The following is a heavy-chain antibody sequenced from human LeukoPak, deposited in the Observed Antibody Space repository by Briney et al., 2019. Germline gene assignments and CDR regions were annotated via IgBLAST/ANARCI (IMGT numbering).Heavy chain of an antibody. CDR1: GYTFTGYY. CDR3: ARARTAMVTDWFDP. V-gene: IGHV1-2*02. Sequence: ASVKVSCKASGYTFTGYYMHWVRQAPGQGLEWMGWTNPNSGGTNYAQKFQGRVTMTRDTSISTAYMELSRLRSDDTAVYYCARARTAMVTDWFDPWGQGTLVTVSS. D-gene: IGHD5-18*01. CDR2: TNPNSGGT. J-gene: IGHJ5*02.